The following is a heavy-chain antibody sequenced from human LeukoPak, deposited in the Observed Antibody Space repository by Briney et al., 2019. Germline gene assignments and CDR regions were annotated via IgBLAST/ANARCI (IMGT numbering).Heavy chain of an antibody. CDR3: AREAWDLTGRAPVI. CDR1: GFTFSSYG. V-gene: IGHV3-33*01. D-gene: IGHD1-14*01. Sequence: GRSLRLSCAASGFTFSSYGMHWVRQAAGKGLEWVATIRYDGTEKHYAEFLTGRFTVSRDNSKNTLYLETNSLRVEDTAVYYCAREAWDLTGRAPVIWGQGTRVTVSS. J-gene: IGHJ4*02. CDR2: IRYDGTEK.